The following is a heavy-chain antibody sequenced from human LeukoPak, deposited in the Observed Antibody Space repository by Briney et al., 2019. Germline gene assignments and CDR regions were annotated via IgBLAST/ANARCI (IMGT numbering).Heavy chain of an antibody. J-gene: IGHJ6*02. Sequence: PGGSLRLSCAASGFTSSGYAVHWVRQGPGKGLDWVAVISFDGSDQYYADSVKSRFTISRDNSQNTVSLHMNSLKTEDTAVYFCARLSRSGATYFYYGMDVWGQGTTVIVTS. CDR3: ARLSRSGATYFYYGMDV. CDR2: ISFDGSDQ. D-gene: IGHD3-22*01. V-gene: IGHV3-30*04. CDR1: GFTSSGYA.